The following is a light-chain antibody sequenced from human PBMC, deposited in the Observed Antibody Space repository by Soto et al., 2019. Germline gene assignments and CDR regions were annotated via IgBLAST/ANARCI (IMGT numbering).Light chain of an antibody. Sequence: QLVLTQPPSASGTPGQRVTISCSGSSSNIGSNTVHWYQQLPGTAPRLLIYSNNQRPSGVPDRFSGSKSGTSASLAISGLQSEDEAAYYCATWDDSLSGLFGGGTKLTVL. CDR3: ATWDDSLSGL. J-gene: IGLJ2*01. V-gene: IGLV1-44*01. CDR2: SNN. CDR1: SSNIGSNT.